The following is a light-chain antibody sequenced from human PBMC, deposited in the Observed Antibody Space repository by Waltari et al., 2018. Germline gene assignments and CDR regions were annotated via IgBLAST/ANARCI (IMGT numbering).Light chain of an antibody. CDR2: AAS. CDR3: QQLNSYPVT. Sequence: DIQLTQSPSFLSASVGDRVTITCRASQGINIYLAWYQQKPGKAHKLLIYAASTLQSGVPSRCRGSGSGTEFTLTISSLQPEDFATYYCQQLNSYPVTFGQGTKLEIK. CDR1: QGINIY. J-gene: IGKJ2*01. V-gene: IGKV1-9*01.